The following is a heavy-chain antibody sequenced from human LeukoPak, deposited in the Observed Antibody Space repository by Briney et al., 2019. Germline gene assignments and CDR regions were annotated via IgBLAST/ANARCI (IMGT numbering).Heavy chain of an antibody. CDR2: ISGSGGST. J-gene: IGHJ5*02. D-gene: IGHD3-3*01. CDR3: AKGLRFLEWLPNWFDP. CDR1: GFTFSSYA. Sequence: GGSLRLSCAASGFTFSSYAMSWVRQAPGKGLEWVSAISGSGGSTYYADSVKGRFTISRDNSKNTLYLQMNSLRAEDTAVYYCAKGLRFLEWLPNWFDPWGQGTLVTVSS. V-gene: IGHV3-23*01.